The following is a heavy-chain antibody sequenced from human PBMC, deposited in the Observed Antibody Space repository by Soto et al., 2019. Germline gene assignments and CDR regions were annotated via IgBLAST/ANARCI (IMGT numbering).Heavy chain of an antibody. J-gene: IGHJ6*02. CDR3: ARRRSYYYGMDV. Sequence: PGGSLRLSCAASGFTVSSNYMSWVRQAPGKGLEWDSVIYSGGSTYYADSVKGRFTISRDNSKNTLYLQMNSLRAEDTAVYYCARRRSYYYGMDVWGQGTTVTVSS. CDR2: IYSGGST. V-gene: IGHV3-53*01. CDR1: GFTVSSNY.